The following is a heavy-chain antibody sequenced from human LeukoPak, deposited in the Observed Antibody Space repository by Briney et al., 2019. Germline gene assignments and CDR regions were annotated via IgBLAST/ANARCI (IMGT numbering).Heavy chain of an antibody. CDR2: MNPNSGNT. Sequence: GASVKVSCKASGYTFTSYDINWVRQATGQGLEWMGWMNPNSGNTGYAQKFQGRVTMTRNTSISTAYMELSSLRSEDTAVYYCARVRGDSSGYYSAHFDYWGQGTLVTVSS. CDR3: ARVRGDSSGYYSAHFDY. J-gene: IGHJ4*02. D-gene: IGHD3-22*01. V-gene: IGHV1-8*01. CDR1: GYTFTSYD.